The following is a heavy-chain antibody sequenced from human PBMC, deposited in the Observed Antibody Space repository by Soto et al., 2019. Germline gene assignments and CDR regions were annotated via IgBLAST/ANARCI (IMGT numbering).Heavy chain of an antibody. Sequence: SETLSLTCTVSGGSISSGGYYWSWIRQHPGKGLEWIGYIYYSGSTYYNPSLKSRVTISVDTSKNQFSLKLSSVTAADTAVYYCAREGRGRDGYNPWPLYYFDYWGQGTLVTVSS. J-gene: IGHJ4*02. CDR3: AREGRGRDGYNPWPLYYFDY. V-gene: IGHV4-31*03. CDR2: IYYSGST. CDR1: GGSISSGGYY. D-gene: IGHD5-12*01.